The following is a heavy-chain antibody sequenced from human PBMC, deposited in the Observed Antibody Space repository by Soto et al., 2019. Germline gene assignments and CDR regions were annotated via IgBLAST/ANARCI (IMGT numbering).Heavy chain of an antibody. Sequence: GGAPRLSGAASWVTSSSYTMCRVPEAPGGGLEVVSAINVNGTDIYYADSVEGRFSISRDNSKNRVYLQMNSLIYEDTAVYYCVKEMGSCCAWSYYFDYWGRGTEVTVS. CDR3: VKEMGSCCAWSYYFDY. CDR2: INVNGTDI. D-gene: IGHD6-19*01. J-gene: IGHJ4*01. V-gene: IGHV3-64D*06. CDR1: WVTSSSYT.